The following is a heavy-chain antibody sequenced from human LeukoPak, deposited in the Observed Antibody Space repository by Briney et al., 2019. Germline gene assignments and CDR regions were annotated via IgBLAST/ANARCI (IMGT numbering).Heavy chain of an antibody. D-gene: IGHD6-6*01. J-gene: IGHJ6*03. CDR1: GGSFSGYY. CDR2: INHSGST. V-gene: IGHV4-34*01. CDR3: ARLGIAARHYYYYMDV. Sequence: SEALSLTCAVYGGSFSGYYWSWIRQPPGKGLEWIGEINHSGSTNYNPSLKSRVTISVDTSKNQFSLKLSSVTAADTAVYYCARLGIAARHYYYYMDVWGKGTTVTVSS.